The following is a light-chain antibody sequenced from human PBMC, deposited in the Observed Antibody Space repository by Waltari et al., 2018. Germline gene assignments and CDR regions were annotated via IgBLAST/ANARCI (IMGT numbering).Light chain of an antibody. CDR2: RNN. J-gene: IGLJ3*02. Sequence: QSVMTQPPSASATPGQRVIISCSGSSSNIGSNFVYWYQHFPGTAPKLLIYRNNQRPLGGLDRSAGSKSGTAASLAISGLRSEDEAGYYCAAWDDSLNGVVFGGGTKLTVL. V-gene: IGLV1-47*01. CDR3: AAWDDSLNGVV. CDR1: SSNIGSNF.